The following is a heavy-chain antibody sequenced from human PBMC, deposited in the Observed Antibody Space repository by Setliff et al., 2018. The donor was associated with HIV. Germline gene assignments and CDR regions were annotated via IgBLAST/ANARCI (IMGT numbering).Heavy chain of an antibody. V-gene: IGHV3-53*04. CDR3: ARVHLYDATAYYSSFES. D-gene: IGHD2-21*01. CDR1: GFTFSGYA. J-gene: IGHJ4*02. Sequence: PGGSLRLSCAASGFTFSGYAMSWVRQAPGKGLEWVSVIYSGGSTYYADSVRGRFTISRHNSKNTLYLQMNSLRAEDTAVYFCARVHLYDATAYYSSFESWGPGILVTVSS. CDR2: IYSGGST.